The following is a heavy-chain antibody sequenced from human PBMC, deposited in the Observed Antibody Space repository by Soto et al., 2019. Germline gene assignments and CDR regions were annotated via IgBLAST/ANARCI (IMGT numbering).Heavy chain of an antibody. CDR1: RFTSGDFT. J-gene: IGHJ5*02. CDR2: VSGSGDDT. V-gene: IGHV3-23*01. Sequence: DVQLLESGGGVVQPGGSLRLSCVTSRFTSGDFTMGWVRQAPAKGLEWVSAVSGSGDDTYYQESVKGRFTASRDNSNNAMVLQMSGLRAGDTALYFFVRDQRKVTSVVGLDNWFDPWGHGTLVTVSS. CDR3: VRDQRKVTSVVGLDNWFDP. D-gene: IGHD2-15*01.